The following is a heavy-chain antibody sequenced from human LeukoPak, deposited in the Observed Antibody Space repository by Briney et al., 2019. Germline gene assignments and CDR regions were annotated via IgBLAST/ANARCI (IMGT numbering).Heavy chain of an antibody. J-gene: IGHJ3*02. V-gene: IGHV3-7*01. CDR1: GFTFSSYW. D-gene: IGHD6-13*01. Sequence: GGSLRLSCAASGFTFSSYWMSWVRQAPGKGLEWVANIKQDGSEKYYVDSVKGRFTISGDNAKNSLYLQMNSLRAEDTAVYYCARDFWSSSCCGGAFDIWGQGTMVTVSS. CDR2: IKQDGSEK. CDR3: ARDFWSSSCCGGAFDI.